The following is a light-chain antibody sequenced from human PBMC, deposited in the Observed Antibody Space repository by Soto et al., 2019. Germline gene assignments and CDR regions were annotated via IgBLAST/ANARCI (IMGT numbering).Light chain of an antibody. Sequence: QSVLTQPPSVSGAPGQRVTISCTGSSSNIGAGYDVHWYQQLPGTAPKLLIYGNSNRPSGVPDRFSGSKSGTSASLAITGLQPEDEADDYCQSYDSSLSALFGGGTKLTVL. V-gene: IGLV1-40*01. J-gene: IGLJ2*01. CDR2: GNS. CDR3: QSYDSSLSAL. CDR1: SSNIGAGYD.